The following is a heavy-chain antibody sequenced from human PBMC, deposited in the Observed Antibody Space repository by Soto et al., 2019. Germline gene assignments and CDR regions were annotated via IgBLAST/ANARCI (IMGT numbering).Heavy chain of an antibody. D-gene: IGHD5-12*01. CDR2: ISGSGGST. CDR3: AKDLPMRWLQFRSFVAFDI. V-gene: IGHV3-23*01. Sequence: EVQLLESGGGLVQPGGSLRLSCAASGFTFSSYAMSWVRQAPGKGLEWVSAISGSGGSTYYADSVKGRFTISRDNSKNTLYLQMNSLRAEDTAVYYCAKDLPMRWLQFRSFVAFDIWGQGTMVTVSS. J-gene: IGHJ3*02. CDR1: GFTFSSYA.